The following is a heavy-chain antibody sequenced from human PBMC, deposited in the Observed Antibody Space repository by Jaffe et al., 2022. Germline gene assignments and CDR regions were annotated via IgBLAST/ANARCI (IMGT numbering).Heavy chain of an antibody. D-gene: IGHD6-6*01. V-gene: IGHV1-3*01. CDR3: ARGHDYSSCDS. Sequence: QVQFVQSGAEVKKPGASVKVSCKASGYTFTTYSIHWVRQAPGQRLEWMGWINAGSGNTKYSQKFQGRVTITRDTTTSTAYMEVSSLRSEDTAVYYCARGHDYSSCDSWGQGTLVTVSS. CDR1: GYTFTTYS. CDR2: INAGSGNT. J-gene: IGHJ4*02.